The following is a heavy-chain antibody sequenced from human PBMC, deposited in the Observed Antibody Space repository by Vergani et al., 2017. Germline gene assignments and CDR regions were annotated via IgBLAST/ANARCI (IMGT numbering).Heavy chain of an antibody. V-gene: IGHV1-58*02. J-gene: IGHJ3*02. Sequence: QMQLVQSGPEVKKPGTSVKVSCKASGFTFTSSAMQWVRQARGQRLEWIGWIVVGSGNTNYAQKFQERVTITRDMSTSTAYMEPSSLRAEDTAVYYCARGGYGDYEFDDAFDIWGQGTMVTVSS. CDR1: GFTFTSSA. D-gene: IGHD4-17*01. CDR3: ARGGYGDYEFDDAFDI. CDR2: IVVGSGNT.